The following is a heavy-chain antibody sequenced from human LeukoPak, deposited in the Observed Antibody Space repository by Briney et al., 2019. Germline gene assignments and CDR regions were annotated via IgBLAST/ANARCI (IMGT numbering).Heavy chain of an antibody. CDR3: ARGRVATISYYYYYMDV. V-gene: IGHV3-48*03. Sequence: GGSLRLSCAASGFTFSSYEMNWVRQAPGKGLEWVSYISSSGSTIYYADSVKGRFTISRDNAKNPLYLQMNSLRAEDTAVYYCARGRVATISYYYYYMDVWGKGTTVTVSS. J-gene: IGHJ6*03. CDR1: GFTFSSYE. CDR2: ISSSGSTI. D-gene: IGHD5-12*01.